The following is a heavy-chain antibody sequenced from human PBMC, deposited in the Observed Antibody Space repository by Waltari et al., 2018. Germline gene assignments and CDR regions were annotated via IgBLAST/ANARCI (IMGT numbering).Heavy chain of an antibody. V-gene: IGHV3-74*03. CDR3: VRLAQRTYRSPVPGRHYYYGMDV. J-gene: IGHJ6*02. Sequence: EEQLLESGGGLVQPGDSLRLSCAASGFRFSNYWMNWVRQAPGKGLVLVGGSSTDESSMTYADSVKGRVTISRDNAKNTLYLQMKRLRAEDTAVYYCVRLAQRTYRSPVPGRHYYYGMDVWGQGTTGTVSS. CDR2: SSTDESSM. D-gene: IGHD3-10*01. CDR1: GFRFSNYW.